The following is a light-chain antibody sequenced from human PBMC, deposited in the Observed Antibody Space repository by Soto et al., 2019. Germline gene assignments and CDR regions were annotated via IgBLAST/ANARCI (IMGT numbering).Light chain of an antibody. Sequence: EIVMTQSPATLSVSRGERATLSCRANQAISSNLAWYQQKPGQAPRLLIYGASTRATDIPDRFSGSGSGTEFTLTISSLQSEEFAVYYCQHYNNWLGTFGGGTKVEIK. CDR2: GAS. CDR1: QAISSN. CDR3: QHYNNWLGT. V-gene: IGKV3-15*01. J-gene: IGKJ4*01.